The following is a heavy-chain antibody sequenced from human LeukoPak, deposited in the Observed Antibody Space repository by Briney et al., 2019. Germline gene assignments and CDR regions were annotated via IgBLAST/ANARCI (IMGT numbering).Heavy chain of an antibody. J-gene: IGHJ6*03. CDR2: MNPNSGNT. CDR1: GYTFTSYD. V-gene: IGHV1-8*01. Sequence: RASVKVSCKASGYTFTSYDINWVRQATGQGLEWMGWMNPNSGNTGYAQKFQGRVTMTRNTSISTAYMELSSLRSEDTAVYYCARGPEGADFWSGRYYYYYYMDVWGKGTTVTVSS. CDR3: ARGPEGADFWSGRYYYYYYMDV. D-gene: IGHD3-3*01.